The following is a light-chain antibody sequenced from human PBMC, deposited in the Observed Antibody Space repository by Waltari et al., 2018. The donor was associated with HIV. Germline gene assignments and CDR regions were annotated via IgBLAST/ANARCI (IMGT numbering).Light chain of an antibody. CDR3: VGWDSRLRGYV. CDR2: KDT. Sequence: QPVLTQSPSASGTPGQRVTISCSGSSSNIENDNVYWYQQFPGAAPKLLIYKDTQRPSGVPDRFTGSKSGTSASLAIGGLRSEDEADYYCVGWDSRLRGYVFGTGTKVTVL. J-gene: IGLJ1*01. V-gene: IGLV1-47*01. CDR1: SSNIENDN.